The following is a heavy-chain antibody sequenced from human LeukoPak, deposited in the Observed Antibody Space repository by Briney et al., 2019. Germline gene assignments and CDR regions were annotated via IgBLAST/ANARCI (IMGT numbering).Heavy chain of an antibody. D-gene: IGHD5-12*01. J-gene: IGHJ4*02. CDR1: GFTFSSYW. CDR2: INSDGSSI. CDR3: AREGRVSGYDFDC. V-gene: IGHV3-74*03. Sequence: GGSLRLSCAASGFTFSSYWMHWVRQAPGKGLVWVSRINSDGSSITYADSVKGRSTISRDNAKNRLYLQLTSLRVEDTAVYYCAREGRVSGYDFDCWGQGTLVTVSS.